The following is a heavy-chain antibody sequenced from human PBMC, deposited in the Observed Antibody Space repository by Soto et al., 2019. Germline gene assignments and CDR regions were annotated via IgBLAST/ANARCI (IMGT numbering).Heavy chain of an antibody. CDR1: GFSFTHYT. J-gene: IGHJ4*02. Sequence: QLVESGGGVVQPGGSLRLSCATSGFSFTHYTINWVRQAPGKGLEWVAVMSYDGTNENYADSVKGRFTISRDNSKTTVYLQMNSLTPEDTALYYCASKWGTSSSASLDFWGLGTLVTVSS. CDR3: ASKWGTSSSASLDF. D-gene: IGHD6-19*01. V-gene: IGHV3-30*04. CDR2: MSYDGTNE.